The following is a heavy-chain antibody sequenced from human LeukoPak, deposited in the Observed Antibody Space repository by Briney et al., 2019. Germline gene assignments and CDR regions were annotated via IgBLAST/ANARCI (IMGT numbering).Heavy chain of an antibody. J-gene: IGHJ4*02. CDR3: ARYVVYGSGKYYFDY. D-gene: IGHD3-10*01. Sequence: SETLSLTCTVSGGSVSSTTYYWSWIRQPPGKGLEWIASINYSGSTYYNPSLKSRVTISVDTSENRFSLKLSSVTAADTAVYYCARYVVYGSGKYYFDYWGQGTLVTVSS. V-gene: IGHV4-39*01. CDR2: INYSGST. CDR1: GGSVSSTTYY.